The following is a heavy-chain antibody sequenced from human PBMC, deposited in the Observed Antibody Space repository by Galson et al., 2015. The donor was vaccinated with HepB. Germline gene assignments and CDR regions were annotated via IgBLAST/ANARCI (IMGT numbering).Heavy chain of an antibody. J-gene: IGHJ4*02. CDR3: AREGGLHSGSYRAGPWDY. D-gene: IGHD1-26*01. V-gene: IGHV1-69*13. CDR2: IIPIFGTA. CDR1: GGTFSSYA. Sequence: SVKVSCKASGGTFSSYAISWVRQAPGQGLEWMGGIIPIFGTANYAQKFQGRVTITADESTSTAYMELSSLRSEDTAVYYCAREGGLHSGSYRAGPWDYWGQGTLVTVSS.